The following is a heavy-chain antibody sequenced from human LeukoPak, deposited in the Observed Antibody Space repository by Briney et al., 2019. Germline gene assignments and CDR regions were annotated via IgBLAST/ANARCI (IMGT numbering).Heavy chain of an antibody. D-gene: IGHD6-25*01. Sequence: GESLKISCKGSGYNFVSYWIGWVRQMPGKGLEGVGIIYPGSSDIRYSPSFQGQVTMSVDKSISTAYLQWSSLQASDTAMYYCARHGYSSGWDGIFFDYWGQGDLVIVSS. CDR3: ARHGYSSGWDGIFFDY. V-gene: IGHV5-51*01. J-gene: IGHJ4*02. CDR2: IYPGSSDI. CDR1: GYNFVSYW.